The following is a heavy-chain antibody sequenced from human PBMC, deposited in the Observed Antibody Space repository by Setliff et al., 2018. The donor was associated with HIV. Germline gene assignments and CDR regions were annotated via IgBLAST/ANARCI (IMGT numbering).Heavy chain of an antibody. D-gene: IGHD1-26*01. CDR3: ARSTVGAGASFP. Sequence: PGGSLRLSCTASGFTFSDYSMSWIRQAPGKGLEWVSYISSSSSTIHHSDSVKGRFTISRDNAKNSLSLQMNSLRAEDTAVYYCARSTVGAGASFPWGRGILVTISS. V-gene: IGHV3-11*01. CDR1: GFTFSDYS. CDR2: ISSSSSTI. J-gene: IGHJ5*02.